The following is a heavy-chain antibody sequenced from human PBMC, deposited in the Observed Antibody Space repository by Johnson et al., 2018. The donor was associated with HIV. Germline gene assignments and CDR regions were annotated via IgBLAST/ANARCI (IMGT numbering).Heavy chain of an antibody. J-gene: IGHJ3*02. V-gene: IGHV3-11*04. CDR1: GFTFGDYY. CDR2: ISSSSGNTI. CDR3: ASDLGGANWHDVFYS. Sequence: VQLVESGGGLVKPGGSLRLSCAASGFTFGDYYMTWIRQAPGKGLEWVSYISSSSGNTIYYADSVQGRFTISRDNAKNSLYLQMNSLRAEDTAVYYCASDLGGANWHDVFYSWGQGTMVTVSS. D-gene: IGHD1-26*01.